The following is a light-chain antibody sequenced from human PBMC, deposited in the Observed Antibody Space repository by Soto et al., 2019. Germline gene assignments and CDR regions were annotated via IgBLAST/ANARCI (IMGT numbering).Light chain of an antibody. CDR1: QPISTW. J-gene: IGKJ1*01. Sequence: DIQVTQSPSTLSASVGDRVPITCRASQPISTWLAWYQEKPGKAPKLLIYDASSLEGGVPSRFSGSGSGTEFTLTISSLQPDDFATYYCHQYNYYRPTFGQGTKVDI. CDR3: HQYNYYRPT. CDR2: DAS. V-gene: IGKV1-5*01.